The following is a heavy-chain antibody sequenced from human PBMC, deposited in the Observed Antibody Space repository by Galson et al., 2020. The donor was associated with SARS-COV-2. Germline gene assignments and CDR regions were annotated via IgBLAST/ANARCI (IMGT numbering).Heavy chain of an antibody. J-gene: IGHJ4*02. D-gene: IGHD6-6*01. V-gene: IGHV1-58*01. CDR3: AAFVARPVY. CDR2: IVVGSGKT. CDR1: GFTFTSSA. Sequence: SVPVSCKTSGFTFTSSAVQWVRQARGQRLEWIGWIVVGSGKTNYAQKFQERVTITRDMSTSAAYMGLSSLRYEDTAVYYCAAFVARPVYWGQGTLVTVSS.